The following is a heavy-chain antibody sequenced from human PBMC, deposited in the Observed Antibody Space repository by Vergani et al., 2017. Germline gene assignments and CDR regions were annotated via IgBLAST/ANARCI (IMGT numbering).Heavy chain of an antibody. Sequence: EVQLVESGGGLVQPGGSLRLSCAASGFTFSSYEMNWVRQAPGKGLEWVSYISSSGSTIYYADSVKGRFTISRDNAKNSLYLQMNSLRAEDTAVYYCARTRWAPPPRPSYXFDYWGQGTLVTVSS. D-gene: IGHD1-26*01. CDR2: ISSSGSTI. V-gene: IGHV3-48*03. CDR1: GFTFSSYE. J-gene: IGHJ4*02. CDR3: ARTRWAPPPRPSYXFDY.